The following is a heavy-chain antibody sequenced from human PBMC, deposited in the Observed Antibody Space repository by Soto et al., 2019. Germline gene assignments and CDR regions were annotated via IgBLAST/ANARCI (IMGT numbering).Heavy chain of an antibody. V-gene: IGHV3-15*01. CDR1: GFTFSNAW. D-gene: IGHD3-9*01. Sequence: GGSLRLSCAASGFTFSNAWMSWVRQAPGKGLEWVGRIKSKTDGGTTDYAAPVKGRFTISRDDSKNTLYLQMNSLKTEDTAVYYCTTSILTGYYWRYCMDGWGQGTTVTVSS. CDR3: TTSILTGYYWRYCMDG. CDR2: IKSKTDGGTT. J-gene: IGHJ6*02.